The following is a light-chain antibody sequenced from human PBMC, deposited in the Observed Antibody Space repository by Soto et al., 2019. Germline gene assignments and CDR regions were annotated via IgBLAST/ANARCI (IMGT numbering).Light chain of an antibody. V-gene: IGLV2-14*01. CDR3: SSYTSSSTFVV. CDR1: SSDVGTYNY. J-gene: IGLJ2*01. Sequence: QSALTQPASVSGSPGQSITISCTGTSSDVGTYNYVSWYQEHPGKPPKLIIYGVTNRPSGVSNRFSGSKSDNTASLTISGLQAEDEAVYFCSSYTSSSTFVVFGGGTKVTVL. CDR2: GVT.